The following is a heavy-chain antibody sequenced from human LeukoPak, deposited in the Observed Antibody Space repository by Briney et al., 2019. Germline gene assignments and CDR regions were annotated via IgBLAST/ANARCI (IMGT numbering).Heavy chain of an antibody. J-gene: IGHJ4*02. CDR1: GGSISRGDYY. V-gene: IGHV4-30-4*01. D-gene: IGHD3-22*01. CDR2: IYYSGST. CDR3: ARESMGYDSSGWSGDY. Sequence: SETLSLTCTVSGGSISRGDYYWSWIRQPPGKGLEGFGYIYYSGSTYYNPSLKSRVTISVDTSKNQCSLKLSSVTAADTAVYYCARESMGYDSSGWSGDYWGQGTLVTVSS.